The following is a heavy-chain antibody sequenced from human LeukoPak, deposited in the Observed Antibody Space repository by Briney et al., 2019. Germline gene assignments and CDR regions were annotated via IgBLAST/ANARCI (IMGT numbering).Heavy chain of an antibody. J-gene: IGHJ6*02. CDR2: ISYDGSNK. D-gene: IGHD3-10*01. V-gene: IGHV3-30*18. Sequence: GGSLRLSCTASGLTFNSVWMSWVRQAPGKGLEWVAVISYDGSNKYYADSVKGRFTISRDNSKNTLYLQMNSLRAEDTAVYYCAKALGMVRGVIITYHALYYYGMDVWGQGTTVTVSS. CDR3: AKALGMVRGVIITYHALYYYGMDV. CDR1: GLTFNSVW.